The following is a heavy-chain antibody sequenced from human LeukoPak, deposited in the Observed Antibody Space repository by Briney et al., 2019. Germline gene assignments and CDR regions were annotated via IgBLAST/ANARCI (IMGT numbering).Heavy chain of an antibody. CDR1: GFTFARSA. Sequence: GTSLKVSCKASGFTFARSAVQWVRQARGQRPEWIGWIVFANGNTNYAQKFQERLTITRDMSTSTAYMELSSLRSEDTAVYYCAAEDDFLTGYYDFDYWGQGTVVTVSS. D-gene: IGHD3-9*01. V-gene: IGHV1-58*01. CDR2: IVFANGNT. J-gene: IGHJ4*02. CDR3: AAEDDFLTGYYDFDY.